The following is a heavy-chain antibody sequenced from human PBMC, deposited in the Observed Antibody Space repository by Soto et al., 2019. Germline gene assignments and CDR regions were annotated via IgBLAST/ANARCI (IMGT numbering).Heavy chain of an antibody. CDR3: ARGLATLPVFAFDV. CDR1: GISLSTSGVG. D-gene: IGHD6-6*01. V-gene: IGHV2-5*01. CDR2: IYWNDDK. Sequence: QITVKGSGPTLVKPTQTLTLTCSLSGISLSTSGVGLGWIRQTPGKALEWLALIYWNDDKHYTPSLKSRLTINQDPSKNPAGLTMTNLDPLDTATYYCARGLATLPVFAFDVWGQGTVVTVSS. J-gene: IGHJ3*01.